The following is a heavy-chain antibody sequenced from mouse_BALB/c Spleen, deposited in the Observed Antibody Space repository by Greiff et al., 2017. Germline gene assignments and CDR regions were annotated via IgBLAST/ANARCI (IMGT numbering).Heavy chain of an antibody. CDR3: TRGDYDYALAMDY. CDR1: GYTFTSYW. D-gene: IGHD2-4*01. CDR2: IYPGNSDT. V-gene: IGHV1-5*01. Sequence: EVQLQQSGTVLARPGASVKMSCKASGYTFTSYWMHWVKQRPGQGLEWIGAIYPGNSDTSYNQKFKGKAKLTAVTSTSTAYMELSSLTNEDSAVYYCTRGDYDYALAMDYWGQGTSVTVSS. J-gene: IGHJ4*01.